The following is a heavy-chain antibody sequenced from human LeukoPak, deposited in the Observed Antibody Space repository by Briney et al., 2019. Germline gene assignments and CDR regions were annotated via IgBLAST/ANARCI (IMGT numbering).Heavy chain of an antibody. Sequence: SETLSLTCAVYGGSFSGYYWSWIRQPPGKGLEWIGEINHSGSTNYNPSLKSRVTISVDTSKDQFSLKLSSVTAADTAVYYCARSGGRHWGQGTLVTVSS. CDR1: GGSFSGYY. J-gene: IGHJ4*02. D-gene: IGHD2-15*01. CDR3: ARSGGRH. V-gene: IGHV4-34*01. CDR2: INHSGST.